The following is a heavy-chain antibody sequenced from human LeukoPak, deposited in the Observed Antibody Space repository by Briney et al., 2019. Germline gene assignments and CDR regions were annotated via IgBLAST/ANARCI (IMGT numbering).Heavy chain of an antibody. V-gene: IGHV3-48*03. CDR1: GFTFSSYE. J-gene: IGHJ6*02. CDR2: ISSSGSTI. D-gene: IGHD6-6*01. Sequence: PGGSLRLSCAASGFTFSSYEMNWVRQAPGKGLEWVSYISSSGSTIYYADSVKGRFTIPRDNAKNSLYLQMNSLRAEDTAVYYCARESSIAALDYYYGMDVWGQGTTVTVSS. CDR3: ARESSIAALDYYYGMDV.